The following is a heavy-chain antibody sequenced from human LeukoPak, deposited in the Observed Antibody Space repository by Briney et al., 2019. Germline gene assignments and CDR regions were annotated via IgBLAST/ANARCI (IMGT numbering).Heavy chain of an antibody. V-gene: IGHV3-48*03. J-gene: IGHJ4*02. CDR2: ISSSGSTI. CDR3: ARAITNYGYIFDY. D-gene: IGHD5-18*01. CDR1: GFTFSSYE. Sequence: GGSLRLSCAASGFTFSSYEMNWVRQAPGKGLEWVSYISSSGSTIYYADSVKGRFTISRDNAKNSLSLQMNSLRAEDTAAYYCARAITNYGYIFDYWGQGTLVTVSS.